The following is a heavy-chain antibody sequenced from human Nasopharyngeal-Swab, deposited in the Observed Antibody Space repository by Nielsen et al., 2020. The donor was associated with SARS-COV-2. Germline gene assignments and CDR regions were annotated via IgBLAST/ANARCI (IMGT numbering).Heavy chain of an antibody. CDR1: GGSVRSDFYY. CDR3: ARGYNWTRGFVSRGFDY. J-gene: IGHJ4*02. CDR2: IYYSGSP. Sequence: SETLSLTCTVSGGSVRSDFYYWSWIRQPPGKGLEWIGHIYYSGSPNYKPSLKSRVTISVDTSKNQFSLKLNSVTAADTAVYYCARGYNWTRGFVSRGFDYWGQGTLVTVSS. V-gene: IGHV4-61*01. D-gene: IGHD1-20*01.